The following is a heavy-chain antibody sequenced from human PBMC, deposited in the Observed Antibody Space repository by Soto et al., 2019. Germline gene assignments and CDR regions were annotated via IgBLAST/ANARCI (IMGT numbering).Heavy chain of an antibody. D-gene: IGHD4-4*01. V-gene: IGHV4-39*01. CDR1: GGSISSSSYY. J-gene: IGHJ6*02. CDR3: ARYRGGNPVTRGMDV. Sequence: QLQLQESGPGLVKPSETLSLTCTVSGGSISSSSYYWGWIRQPPGKGLEWIGSIYYSGSTYYNPSLKSRDTISVDTSKNQFSLKLSSVTAADTAVYYCARYRGGNPVTRGMDVWGQGTTVTVSS. CDR2: IYYSGST.